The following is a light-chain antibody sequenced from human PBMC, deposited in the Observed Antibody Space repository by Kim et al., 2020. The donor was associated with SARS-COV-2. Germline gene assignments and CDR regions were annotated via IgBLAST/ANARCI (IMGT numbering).Light chain of an antibody. CDR2: GGS. CDR1: QRIDSY. J-gene: IGKJ2*01. Sequence: ASVGDRGTLHCRARQRIDSYFSLYQEKPGNAPKLLIYGGSTLQSGVPSRFSGSGFGTEFALTISSLQTEDFATYYCQQNYSLNSNTFGQGTKLEI. V-gene: IGKV1-39*01. CDR3: QQNYSLNSNT.